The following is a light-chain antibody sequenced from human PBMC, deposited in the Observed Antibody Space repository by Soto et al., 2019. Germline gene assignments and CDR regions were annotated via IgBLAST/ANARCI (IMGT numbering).Light chain of an antibody. CDR2: LAA. CDR3: QQYNISGS. J-gene: IGKJ1*01. CDR1: QSIGNL. Sequence: DIQMTQSPSTLSASVGDRVTITCRASQSIGNLLAWYQQKPGKAPKLLIYLAANLEKGVPSRFSGSGSGTEFSLTIDRLQDEDFATYYCQQYNISGSFGRGTTVDVK. V-gene: IGKV1-5*03.